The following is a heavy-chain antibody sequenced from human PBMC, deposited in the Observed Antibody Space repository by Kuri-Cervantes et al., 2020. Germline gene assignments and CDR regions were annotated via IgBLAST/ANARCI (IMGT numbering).Heavy chain of an antibody. V-gene: IGHV3-23*01. CDR1: GFTFSSYL. D-gene: IGHD5-18*01. Sequence: GESLKISCAASGFTFSSYLMSWVRQAPGKGLEWVSGISGSGGSTYYADSVKGRFSISRDNSKNTLHLQMNSLRAEDTAVYYCAKMIYSYGTHYFDYWGQGTLVTVSS. J-gene: IGHJ4*02. CDR3: AKMIYSYGTHYFDY. CDR2: ISGSGGST.